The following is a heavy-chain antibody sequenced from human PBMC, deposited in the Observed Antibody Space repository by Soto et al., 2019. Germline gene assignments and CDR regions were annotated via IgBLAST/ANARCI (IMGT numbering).Heavy chain of an antibody. J-gene: IGHJ6*02. Sequence: QVQLQQWGAGLLKPSETLSLTCAVYGGSFTGYYWTWIRQTPGKGLEWIGEINYRGSTYYNPSLESRITMSVDTSKNQFSLNLSSVTAADTAVYFCVRGQPHRITIFEVVIRSYDYGMDVWGQGTTVTVFS. D-gene: IGHD3-3*01. V-gene: IGHV4-34*01. CDR2: INYRGST. CDR3: VRGQPHRITIFEVVIRSYDYGMDV. CDR1: GGSFTGYY.